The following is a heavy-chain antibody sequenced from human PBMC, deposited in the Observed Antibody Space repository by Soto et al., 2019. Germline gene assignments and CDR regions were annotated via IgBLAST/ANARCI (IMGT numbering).Heavy chain of an antibody. CDR3: ARAPVGLDTISYFDY. CDR1: GDSVSSVGFH. CDR2: IYNGGST. Sequence: PSETLSLTCTVSGDSVSSVGFHWAWLRRPPGKGLEWIGYIYNGGSTYYRPSLESRMHMSLDETRNHYSLRLTSVTAADTAVYFCARAPVGLDTISYFDYWGQGKLVT. V-gene: IGHV4-30-4*01. J-gene: IGHJ4*02. D-gene: IGHD3-3*01.